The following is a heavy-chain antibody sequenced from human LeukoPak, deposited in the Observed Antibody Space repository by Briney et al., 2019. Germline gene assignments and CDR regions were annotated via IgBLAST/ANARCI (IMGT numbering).Heavy chain of an antibody. Sequence: GSLRLSCTASGFTFGDYAMSWVRQAPGKGLEWVGFIRSKAYGGTTEYAASVKGRFTISRDDSKSIAYLQMNSLKTEDTAVYYCTRDYYYDSSGYYSYWFDPWGQGTLVTVSS. CDR3: TRDYYYDSSGYYSYWFDP. CDR2: IRSKAYGGTT. CDR1: GFTFGDYA. V-gene: IGHV3-49*04. D-gene: IGHD3-22*01. J-gene: IGHJ5*02.